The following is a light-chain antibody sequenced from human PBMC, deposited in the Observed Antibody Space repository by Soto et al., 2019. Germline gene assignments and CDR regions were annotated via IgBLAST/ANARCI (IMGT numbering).Light chain of an antibody. CDR3: LQHKTFPWT. CDR2: AAS. J-gene: IGKJ1*01. Sequence: DIQMTQSPSSLSASVGDGVTIACRASQGIRSDLVWYQQQPGKAPKRLIYAASRLESGVPSRFSASGSGTEFTLTVTSLQPEDFALYYCLQHKTFPWTFGQGTKVESK. V-gene: IGKV1-17*01. CDR1: QGIRSD.